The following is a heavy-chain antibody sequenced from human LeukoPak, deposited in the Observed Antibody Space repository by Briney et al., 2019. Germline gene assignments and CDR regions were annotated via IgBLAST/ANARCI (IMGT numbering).Heavy chain of an antibody. D-gene: IGHD2-15*01. CDR1: GASIRGYS. V-gene: IGHV4-59*12. CDR3: ARDIGYCSGGSCSKSYYYYGMDV. Sequence: SETLSLTCTVSGASIRGYSWSWIRQPPGKGLEWIGYIYYSGSTNYNPSLKSRVTISVDSSKNQFSLKLSSVTAADTAVYYCARDIGYCSGGSCSKSYYYYGMDVWGQGTTVTVSS. CDR2: IYYSGST. J-gene: IGHJ6*02.